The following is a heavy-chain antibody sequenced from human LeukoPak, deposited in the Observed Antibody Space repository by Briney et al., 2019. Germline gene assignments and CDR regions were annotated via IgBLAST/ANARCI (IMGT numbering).Heavy chain of an antibody. D-gene: IGHD2-15*01. CDR2: IRYDGSNK. CDR3: ARADIVVVVAYYYGMDV. Sequence: GGSLRLSCAASGFTFSSYGMHWVRQAPGKGLEWVAFIRYDGSNKYYADSVKGRFTISRDNSKNTLYLQMNSLRAEDTAVYYCARADIVVVVAYYYGMDVWGQGTTVTVSS. V-gene: IGHV3-30*02. CDR1: GFTFSSYG. J-gene: IGHJ6*02.